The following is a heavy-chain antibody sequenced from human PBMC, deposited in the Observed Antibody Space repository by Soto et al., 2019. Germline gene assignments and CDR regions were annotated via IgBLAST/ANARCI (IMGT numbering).Heavy chain of an antibody. CDR2: MYKTGET. J-gene: IGHJ6*02. CDR1: GGSVSTGMKY. Sequence: SETLSLSCTVSGGSVSTGMKYWGWVRQPPGKALEFIGYMYKTGETLLNSSLKSRVTLSMETSKNQFSLTLSSVTAADTAVYFCMKAHESGDFLGMSVWGPGTTVTVSS. D-gene: IGHD3-10*01. CDR3: MKAHESGDFLGMSV. V-gene: IGHV4-61*01.